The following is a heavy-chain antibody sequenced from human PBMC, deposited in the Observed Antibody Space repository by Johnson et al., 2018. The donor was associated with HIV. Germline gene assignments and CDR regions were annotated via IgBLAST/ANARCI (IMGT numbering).Heavy chain of an antibody. Sequence: MLLVESGGGLVQPGGSLRLSCAAFGFKFRDYWMGWVRKAPGKGLEWVAQTQQDGSGKLYVSSLRGRITISRDNAKNSLYLQMNSLRAEDTAMYYCAKDFGLDWGNGFDIWGQGTMVTVSS. J-gene: IGHJ3*02. D-gene: IGHD3-16*01. CDR1: GFKFRDYW. CDR3: AKDFGLDWGNGFDI. V-gene: IGHV3-7*01. CDR2: TQQDGSGK.